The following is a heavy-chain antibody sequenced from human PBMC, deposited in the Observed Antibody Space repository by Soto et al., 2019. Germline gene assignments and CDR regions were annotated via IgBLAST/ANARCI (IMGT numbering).Heavy chain of an antibody. CDR3: AREAYCGGDCYVVDAFDI. D-gene: IGHD2-21*02. J-gene: IGHJ3*02. CDR1: GGSISSYY. V-gene: IGHV4-59*01. Sequence: PSETLSLTCTVSGGSISSYYWSWIRQPPGKGLEWIGYIYYSGSTNYNPSLKSRVTISVDTSKNQFSLKLGSVTAADTAVYYCAREAYCGGDCYVVDAFDIWGQGTMVTVSS. CDR2: IYYSGST.